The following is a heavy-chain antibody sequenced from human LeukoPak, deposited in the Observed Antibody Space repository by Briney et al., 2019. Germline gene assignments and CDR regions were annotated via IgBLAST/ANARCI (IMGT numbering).Heavy chain of an antibody. D-gene: IGHD5-12*01. Sequence: LETLSLTCTVSGDSISSSGYFWGSIRQPPGKGLERIGNIHYSGSTYYNPSLKSRVTISVDTSKNQFSLKLTSVTAADTAVYYCATRYCPYSGCNFFPHYWGQGTLVTVYS. CDR2: IHYSGST. J-gene: IGHJ4*02. V-gene: IGHV4-39*01. CDR1: GDSISSSGYF. CDR3: ATRYCPYSGCNFFPHY.